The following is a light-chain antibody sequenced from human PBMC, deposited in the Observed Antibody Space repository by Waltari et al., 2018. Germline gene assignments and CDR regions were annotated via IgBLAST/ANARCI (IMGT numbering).Light chain of an antibody. V-gene: IGKV1-27*01. Sequence: DIEMTQSPSSLSASVGDRVTITCRASQGIANYLAWYQQKPGKVPKLLIDAVSTLQSGVPSRFSGSGSQTDFTLTISSLQPEDVATYYCQKYNSAPQTFGQGTKVEIK. CDR2: AVS. CDR1: QGIANY. CDR3: QKYNSAPQT. J-gene: IGKJ1*01.